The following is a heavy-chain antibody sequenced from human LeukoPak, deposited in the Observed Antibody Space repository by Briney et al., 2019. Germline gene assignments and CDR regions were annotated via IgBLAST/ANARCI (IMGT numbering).Heavy chain of an antibody. V-gene: IGHV3-21*01. CDR1: GFTFSSYS. D-gene: IGHD3-16*01. CDR2: ISSSSSYI. CDR3: ARESPLTLWGYYFDY. J-gene: IGHJ4*02. Sequence: GXXLRLSCAASGFTFSSYSMKSVRQAPGKGLEWVSSISSSSSYIYYADSVKGRFTISRDNGKNSLYLQMNSLRAEDTAVYYCARESPLTLWGYYFDYWGQGTLVTVSS.